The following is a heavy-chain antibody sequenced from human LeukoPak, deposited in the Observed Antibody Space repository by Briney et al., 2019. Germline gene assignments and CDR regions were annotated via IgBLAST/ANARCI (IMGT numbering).Heavy chain of an antibody. V-gene: IGHV3-74*03. J-gene: IGHJ4*02. Sequence: GGGLRLSCAASRFTLSEYWMHWVRQAQGKELVWVSRINNVGRNTTQADSVKGRFTMSRDNAKSTVSLQMISPRAKATVVYYCVRSPVAASDYWGQGTLVTVSP. CDR3: VRSPVAASDY. CDR2: INNVGRNT. D-gene: IGHD6-19*01. CDR1: RFTLSEYW.